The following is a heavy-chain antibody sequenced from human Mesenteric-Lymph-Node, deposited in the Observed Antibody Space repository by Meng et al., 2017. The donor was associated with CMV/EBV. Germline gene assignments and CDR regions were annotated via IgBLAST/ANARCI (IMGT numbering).Heavy chain of an antibody. CDR2: ISYDGSNK. CDR1: GFTSSSYA. Sequence: GGSLRLSCAASGFTSSSYAMHWVRQAPGKGLEWVAVISYDGSNKYYADSVKGRFTISRDNSKNTLYLQMNSLRAEDTAVYYCAREASATLYYYYGMDVWGQGTTVTVSS. V-gene: IGHV3-30*04. J-gene: IGHJ6*02. D-gene: IGHD6-25*01. CDR3: AREASATLYYYYGMDV.